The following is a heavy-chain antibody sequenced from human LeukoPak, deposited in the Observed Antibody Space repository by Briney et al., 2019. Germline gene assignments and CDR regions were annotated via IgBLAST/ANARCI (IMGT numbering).Heavy chain of an antibody. CDR2: IIPIFGTA. D-gene: IGHD6-19*01. Sequence: ASVKVSCKASGGTFSSYAISWVRQAPGQGLEWMGGIIPIFGTANYAQKFQGRVTITADESTSTAYMELSSLRSEDTAVYYCARDDSLGSGENYYYYMDVWGKGATVTISS. CDR1: GGTFSSYA. V-gene: IGHV1-69*13. CDR3: ARDDSLGSGENYYYYMDV. J-gene: IGHJ6*03.